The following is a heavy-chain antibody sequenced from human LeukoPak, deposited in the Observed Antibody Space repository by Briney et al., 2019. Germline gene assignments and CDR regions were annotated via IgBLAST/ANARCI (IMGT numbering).Heavy chain of an antibody. CDR3: ARRPLYSSGAFDI. CDR1: GYSFTNYW. Sequence: GESLKISCKGPGYSFTNYWIGWVRQMPGKGLEWMGIIYAGDSDTRYRPSFQGQVTISADKSVSTAYLQWSSLKASDTAMYYCARRPLYSSGAFDIWGQGTMVTVSS. D-gene: IGHD6-19*01. CDR2: IYAGDSDT. V-gene: IGHV5-51*01. J-gene: IGHJ3*02.